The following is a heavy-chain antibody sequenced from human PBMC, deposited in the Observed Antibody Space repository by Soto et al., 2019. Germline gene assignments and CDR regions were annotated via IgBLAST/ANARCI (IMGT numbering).Heavy chain of an antibody. V-gene: IGHV3-7*02. CDR3: ARGMTVAANWFDT. D-gene: IGHD6-19*01. CDR2: IKQDGSEK. J-gene: IGHJ5*02. Sequence: GGSLRLSCAVSGFTFTNYWMNLVRQAPGKGPEWVANIKQDGSEKYYVDSVKGRFTISRDNAQNSLYLQMYSLRAEDTAMYYCARGMTVAANWFDTWGQGTPVTVSS. CDR1: GFTFTNYW.